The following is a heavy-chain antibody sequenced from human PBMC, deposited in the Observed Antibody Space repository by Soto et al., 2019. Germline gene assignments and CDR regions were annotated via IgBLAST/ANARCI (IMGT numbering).Heavy chain of an antibody. CDR1: GYSISSDKW. J-gene: IGHJ4*02. CDR3: ARDSKPNLDY. Sequence: SETQSLTSAFSGYSISSDKWWSWIRQPPGKGLQWIGEIYHSGSTKYNPSLKSRVIISVDKSKNQFSLKLSSVTDADTAVYFCARDSKPNLDYWGQGTLVTVSS. D-gene: IGHD2-2*01. V-gene: IGHV4-4*02. CDR2: IYHSGST.